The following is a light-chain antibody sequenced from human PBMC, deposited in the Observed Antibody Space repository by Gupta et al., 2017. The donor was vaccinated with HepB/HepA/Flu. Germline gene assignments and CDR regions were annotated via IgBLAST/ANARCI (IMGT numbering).Light chain of an antibody. Sequence: DIVMTQSPDSLAVSLGERATITCKSSQSGLYSSNNKNYLAWYQQKPGQPPKLLIYWASTREYGGTDRFSGRGEEKDFTRTSSRRQEEAGEGYYGQQDHSLRTFGQETKVEIK. CDR2: WAS. V-gene: IGKV4-1*01. CDR1: QSGLYSSNNKNY. CDR3: QQDHSLRT. J-gene: IGKJ1*01.